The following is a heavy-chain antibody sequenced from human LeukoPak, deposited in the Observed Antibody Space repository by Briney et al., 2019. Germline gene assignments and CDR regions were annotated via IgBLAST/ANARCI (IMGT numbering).Heavy chain of an antibody. Sequence: GGSLRLSCVRSGFSFRMYAMNWVRQTPGKGLDWFSTISGSVDRTSYADSVKGRFTISRDNSKNTVYLQLSSLRAADTAVYYCARIHPRFLEWLDRNWFDPWGQGTLVTVSS. D-gene: IGHD3-3*01. CDR2: ISGSVDRT. V-gene: IGHV3-23*01. CDR1: GFSFRMYA. CDR3: ARIHPRFLEWLDRNWFDP. J-gene: IGHJ5*02.